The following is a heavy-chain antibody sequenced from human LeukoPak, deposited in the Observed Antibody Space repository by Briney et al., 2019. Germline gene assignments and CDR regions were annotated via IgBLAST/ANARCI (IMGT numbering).Heavy chain of an antibody. Sequence: ASVKVSCKASGGTFSSYTISCVRQAPGQGLEWMGRIIPILGIANYAQKFQGRVTITADKSTSTAYMELSSLRSEDTAVYYCAREEDCSGGSCYSVWGQGTLVTVSS. CDR2: IIPILGIA. J-gene: IGHJ4*02. CDR1: GGTFSSYT. D-gene: IGHD2-15*01. CDR3: AREEDCSGGSCYSV. V-gene: IGHV1-69*04.